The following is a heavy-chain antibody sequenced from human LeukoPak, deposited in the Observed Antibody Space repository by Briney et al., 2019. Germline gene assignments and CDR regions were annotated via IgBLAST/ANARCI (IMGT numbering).Heavy chain of an antibody. D-gene: IGHD3-10*01. CDR2: IYYSGST. CDR3: ARSKLWFGELGGFDY. CDR1: GGSISSYY. V-gene: IGHV4-59*01. J-gene: IGHJ4*02. Sequence: SETLSLTCTVSGGSISSYYWSWIRQPPGKGLEWIGYIYYSGSTNYNPSLKSRVTISLDTSKNQFSLKLSSVTAADTAVYYCARSKLWFGELGGFDYWGQGTLVTVSS.